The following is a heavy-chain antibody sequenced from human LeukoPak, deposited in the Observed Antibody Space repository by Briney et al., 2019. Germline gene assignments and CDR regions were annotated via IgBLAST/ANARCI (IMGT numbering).Heavy chain of an antibody. J-gene: IGHJ6*02. CDR3: ARDYFFGMDV. Sequence: GGSLRLSCVASGFPFSSYWMTWVRQAPGKGLEWVANIKQDGSKKSYVDSVKGRFTISRDNAKNSLYLQMNSLRAEDTAVYYCARDYFFGMDVWGQGTTVIVSS. V-gene: IGHV3-7*03. CDR1: GFPFSSYW. CDR2: IKQDGSKK.